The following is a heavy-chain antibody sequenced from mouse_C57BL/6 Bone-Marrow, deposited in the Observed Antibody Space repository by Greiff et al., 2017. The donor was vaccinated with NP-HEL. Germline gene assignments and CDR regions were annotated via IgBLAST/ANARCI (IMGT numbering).Heavy chain of an antibody. J-gene: IGHJ4*01. CDR2: ISSGSSTI. CDR1: GFTFSDYG. D-gene: IGHD1-1*01. CDR3: ARRDYYGSSYRYYAMDY. V-gene: IGHV5-17*01. Sequence: EVKLVESGGGLVKPGGSLKLSCAASGFTFSDYGMHWVRQAPEKGLEWVAYISSGSSTIYYADTVKGRFTISRDNAKNTLFLQMTSLRSEDTAMYYCARRDYYGSSYRYYAMDYWGQGTSVTVSS.